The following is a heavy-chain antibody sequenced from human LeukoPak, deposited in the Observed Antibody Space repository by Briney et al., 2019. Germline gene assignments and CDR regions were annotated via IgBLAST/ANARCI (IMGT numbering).Heavy chain of an antibody. V-gene: IGHV4-34*01. Sequence: PSETLSLTCTVSGGSISSYYWGWIRQPPGKGLEWIGEINHSGSTNYNPSLKSRVTISVDTSKNQFSLKLSSVTAADTAVYYCALDCGGDCYGDYFDYWGRGTLVTVSS. D-gene: IGHD2-21*02. CDR2: INHSGST. CDR1: GGSISSYY. J-gene: IGHJ4*02. CDR3: ALDCGGDCYGDYFDY.